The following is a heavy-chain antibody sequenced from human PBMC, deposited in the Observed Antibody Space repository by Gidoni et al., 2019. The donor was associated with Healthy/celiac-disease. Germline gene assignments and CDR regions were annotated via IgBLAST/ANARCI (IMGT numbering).Heavy chain of an antibody. CDR2: IYTSGST. J-gene: IGHJ4*02. CDR3: ARDASWYGIVVFFDY. Sequence: QVQLQESGPGLVKPSQTLSLTCTVSGGSISRGSYYWSWIRQPAGKGLEWLGRIYTSGSTNYNPSLKSRVTISVDTSKNQFSLKLSSVTAADTAVYYCARDASWYGIVVFFDYWGQGTLVTVSS. CDR1: GGSISRGSYY. D-gene: IGHD3-22*01. V-gene: IGHV4-61*02.